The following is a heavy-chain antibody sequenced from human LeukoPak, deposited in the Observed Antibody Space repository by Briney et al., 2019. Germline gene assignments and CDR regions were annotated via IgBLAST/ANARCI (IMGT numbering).Heavy chain of an antibody. CDR2: INSDGSST. CDR1: GFTFSSYW. J-gene: IGHJ4*02. CDR3: AGGNLRGAIDY. Sequence: PGGSLRLSCAASGFTFSSYWMHWVRHAPGKGLVWVSRINSDGSSTSYADSVKGRFTISRDNAKNTLYLQMNSLRPEDTAIYYCAGGNLRGAIDYWGQGTLVTVSS. V-gene: IGHV3-74*01. D-gene: IGHD3-10*01.